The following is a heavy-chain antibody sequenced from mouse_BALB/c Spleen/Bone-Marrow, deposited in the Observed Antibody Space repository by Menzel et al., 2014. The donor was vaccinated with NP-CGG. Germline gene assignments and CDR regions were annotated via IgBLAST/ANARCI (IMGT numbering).Heavy chain of an antibody. V-gene: IGHV1S34*01. CDR3: ARGDTTATHWYFDV. CDR2: ISCYNGAT. J-gene: IGHJ1*01. D-gene: IGHD1-2*01. Sequence: LVKTGASVKISCKASGYSFTGYYMHWVKQSHGKSPEWIGYISCYNGATSHNQKFKGKATFTVDTPSSTAYMQFNSLTSEDYAVYYCARGDTTATHWYFDVWGAGTTVTVSS. CDR1: GYSFTGYY.